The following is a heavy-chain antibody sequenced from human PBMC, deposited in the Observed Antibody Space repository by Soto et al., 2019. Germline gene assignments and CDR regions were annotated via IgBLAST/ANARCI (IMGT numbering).Heavy chain of an antibody. V-gene: IGHV4-34*01. J-gene: IGHJ6*02. CDR2: INHSGST. CDR1: GGSYSGYY. D-gene: IGHD3-3*01. CDR3: ARERYDFWSGYYKYYYYYGMDV. Sequence: PSETMSLTCAVYGGSYSGYYWSGIRQTPGKGLEWIGEINHSGSTNYNPSLKSRVTISVDTSKNQFSLKLSSVTAADTAVYYCARERYDFWSGYYKYYYYYGMDVWGQGTTVTVSS.